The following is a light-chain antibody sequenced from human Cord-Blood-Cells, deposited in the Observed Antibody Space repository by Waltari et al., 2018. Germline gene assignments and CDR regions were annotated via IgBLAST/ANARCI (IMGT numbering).Light chain of an antibody. Sequence: DIQMTQSPSSLSASVGDRVTITCQARQDISNYLNWYQQKPGKAPKLLIYDASNLETGVPSRFSGSGSGTYFTVTISSLQPEEIATYYCQQYDNLPFAFCPGTKVDIK. CDR1: QDISNY. V-gene: IGKV1-33*01. J-gene: IGKJ3*01. CDR3: QQYDNLPFA. CDR2: DAS.